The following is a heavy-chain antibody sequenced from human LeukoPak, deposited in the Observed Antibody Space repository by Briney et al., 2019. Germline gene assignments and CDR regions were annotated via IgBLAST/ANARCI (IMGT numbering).Heavy chain of an antibody. CDR1: GFTFDDYA. CDR2: ISWNSGNI. Sequence: PGGSLRLSCAASGFTFDDYAMHWVRQAPGKGLDWVSGISWNSGNIDYADSVKGRFTISRDNAKNSLYLQMNSLRAEDMALYYCAKASGSYYYYYIDVWGKGTTVTVSS. D-gene: IGHD3-10*01. V-gene: IGHV3-9*03. J-gene: IGHJ6*03. CDR3: AKASGSYYYYYIDV.